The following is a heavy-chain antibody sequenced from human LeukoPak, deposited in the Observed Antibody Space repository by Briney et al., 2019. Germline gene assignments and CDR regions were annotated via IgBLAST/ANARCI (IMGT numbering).Heavy chain of an antibody. V-gene: IGHV1-2*02. CDR2: INPNSGGT. CDR1: GYTFTGYY. Sequence: ASVKVSCKASGYTFTGYYMHWVRQAPGQGLEWMGWINPNSGGTNYAQKFQGRVTMTRDTSISTAYMELSRLRSDDTAVYYCARDDCSSTSRYGDFDYWGQGTLVTVSS. D-gene: IGHD2-2*01. J-gene: IGHJ4*02. CDR3: ARDDCSSTSRYGDFDY.